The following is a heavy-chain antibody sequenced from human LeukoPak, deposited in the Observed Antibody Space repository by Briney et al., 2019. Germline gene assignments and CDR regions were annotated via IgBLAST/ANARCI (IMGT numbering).Heavy chain of an antibody. J-gene: IGHJ5*02. Sequence: GASVKVSCKASGYSFTGDYMHWVRQAPGQGLEWMGWINPNSGGTNFAQKFQGRVTLTRDTSISTAYMELSRLRCDDTAVYYCARSYDFWSGPPFDPWGQGTLVTVSS. V-gene: IGHV1-2*02. CDR3: ARSYDFWSGPPFDP. CDR2: INPNSGGT. CDR1: GYSFTGDY. D-gene: IGHD3-3*01.